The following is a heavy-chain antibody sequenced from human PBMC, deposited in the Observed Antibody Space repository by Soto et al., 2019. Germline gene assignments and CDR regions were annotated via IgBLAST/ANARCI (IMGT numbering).Heavy chain of an antibody. D-gene: IGHD3-3*01. J-gene: IGHJ3*02. CDR3: ARGLTIFGVVSCAFDI. CDR2: TYYRSKWYN. CDR1: GDSVSSNSSA. Sequence: PSQTLSLPCGISGDSVSSNSSACNFIRQSPSRGLEWLGRTYYRSKWYNDYAVSVKSRITINPDTSKNQFSLQLNSVTPEDTAVYYCARGLTIFGVVSCAFDIWGQGTMVTVS. V-gene: IGHV6-1*01.